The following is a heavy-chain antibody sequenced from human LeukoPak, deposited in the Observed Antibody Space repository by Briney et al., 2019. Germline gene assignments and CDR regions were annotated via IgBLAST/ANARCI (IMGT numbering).Heavy chain of an antibody. D-gene: IGHD5-18*01. Sequence: GGSLRLSCAASGFTSRNYNMNWVRQAPGKGLEWVAVISYDGSNKYYADSVKGRFTISRDNSKNTLYLQMNSLRAEDTAVYYCAKDLEAGYSYGFSDYWGQGTLVTVSS. CDR1: GFTSRNYN. CDR3: AKDLEAGYSYGFSDY. CDR2: ISYDGSNK. V-gene: IGHV3-30*18. J-gene: IGHJ4*02.